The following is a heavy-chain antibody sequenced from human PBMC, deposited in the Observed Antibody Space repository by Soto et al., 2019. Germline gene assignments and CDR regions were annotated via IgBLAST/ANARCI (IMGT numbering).Heavy chain of an antibody. Sequence: QVQLVQSGAEVKKPGSSVKVSCKASGGTFSSYAISWVRQAPGQGLEWMGGIIPIFGTANYAQKFQGRVTITADESTSTAYMELSSLRSEDTAVNYCARQRRVPAAIEEAYYYYGMDVWGQGTTVTVSS. CDR2: IIPIFGTA. D-gene: IGHD2-2*01. V-gene: IGHV1-69*01. CDR3: ARQRRVPAAIEEAYYYYGMDV. CDR1: GGTFSSYA. J-gene: IGHJ6*02.